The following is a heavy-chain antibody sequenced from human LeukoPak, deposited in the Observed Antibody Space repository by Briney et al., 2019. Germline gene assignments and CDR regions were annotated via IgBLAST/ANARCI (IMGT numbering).Heavy chain of an antibody. CDR3: ARRGAAAGRYYFDY. V-gene: IGHV3-23*01. J-gene: IGHJ4*02. D-gene: IGHD6-13*01. CDR1: GLTFSSYA. CDR2: ISGSGGST. Sequence: GGSLRLSCAASGLTFSSYAMSWVRQAPGKGLEWVSDISGSGGSTYYADSVKGRFTISRDNSKNTLYLQMNSLTAEDTAVFYCARRGAAAGRYYFDYWGQGTLVTVSS.